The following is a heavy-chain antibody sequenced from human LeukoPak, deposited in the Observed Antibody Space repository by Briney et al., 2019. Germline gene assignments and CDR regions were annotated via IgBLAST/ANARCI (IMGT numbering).Heavy chain of an antibody. J-gene: IGHJ4*02. CDR1: GFAFSRYA. CDR2: ISGSGGST. V-gene: IGHV3-23*01. Sequence: GGSLRLSCAASGFAFSRYAMTWVRQAPGKGLEWVSAISGSGGSTYYADSVKGRFTISRDNSKNTLFLQMNSLRAEDTAVYYGIPVAGSGFDYGGQGTLVTVP. CDR3: IPVAGSGFDY. D-gene: IGHD6-19*01.